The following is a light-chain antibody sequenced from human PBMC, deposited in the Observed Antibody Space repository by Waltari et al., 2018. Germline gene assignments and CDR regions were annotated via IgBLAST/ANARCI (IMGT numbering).Light chain of an antibody. V-gene: IGLV1-40*01. CDR2: GNK. J-gene: IGLJ1*01. CDR1: VSNIAAPYD. Sequence: QSVLTQPPSVSGAPGQRVTISCTGGVSNIAAPYDVHWYQHRPGTAPNLLIYGNKNRPSGGPARFSGSKAGTSASLTITGIQAEDEADYYCQSYDRSLSGSTVFGTGTTVTV. CDR3: QSYDRSLSGSTV.